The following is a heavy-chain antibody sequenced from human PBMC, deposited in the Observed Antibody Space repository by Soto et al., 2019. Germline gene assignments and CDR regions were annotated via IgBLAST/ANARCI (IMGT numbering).Heavy chain of an antibody. CDR1: GFTFTTYA. CDR2: ISRRGGTT. Sequence: GGSLRLSCAASGFTFTTYAMSWVRQAPGKGLEWVSVISRRGGTTYYADSEKRRFTISRDNSKNTLFIQINSLRAEDSAVYYGARMQADYDSRGYFSAFDIWGQGTMVTVSS. D-gene: IGHD3-22*01. V-gene: IGHV3-23*01. J-gene: IGHJ3*02. CDR3: ARMQADYDSRGYFSAFDI.